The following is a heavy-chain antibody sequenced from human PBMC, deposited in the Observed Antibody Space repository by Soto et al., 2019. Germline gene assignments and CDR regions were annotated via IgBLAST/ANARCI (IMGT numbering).Heavy chain of an antibody. Sequence: ASVKVSCKASGYTFTSYYMHWVRQAPGQGLEWMGIINPSNSTSYAQKFQGRVTMTRDTSTSTAYMELRSLRSDDTAVYYCARVVATVAGPYGMDVWGQGTTVTVS. V-gene: IGHV1-46*01. D-gene: IGHD6-19*01. J-gene: IGHJ6*02. CDR2: INPSNST. CDR1: GYTFTSYY. CDR3: ARVVATVAGPYGMDV.